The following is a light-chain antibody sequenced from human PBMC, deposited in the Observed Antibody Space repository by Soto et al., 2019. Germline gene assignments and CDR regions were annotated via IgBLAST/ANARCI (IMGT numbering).Light chain of an antibody. CDR2: EVS. J-gene: IGLJ2*01. V-gene: IGLV2-14*01. Sequence: QSVLTQPASVSGSPGQSITISCTGTSSDVGDYKYVSWYQQHPGKAPKLMIYEVSNRPSGVSNRFSGSKSGNTASLTISGLQAEDEADYYCSSCTRSSTVVFGGGTKLTV. CDR3: SSCTRSSTVV. CDR1: SSDVGDYKY.